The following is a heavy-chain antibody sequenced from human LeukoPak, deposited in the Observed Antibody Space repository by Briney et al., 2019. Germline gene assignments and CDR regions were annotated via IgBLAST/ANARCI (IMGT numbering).Heavy chain of an antibody. Sequence: GGSLRLSCAASGFTFSSYGMHWVRQAPGKGLEWVAFIRYDGSNKYYADSVKGRLTISRDSSKNTLYLQMNSLRAEDTAVYYCAKASGTYYYDSSGFDYWGQGTLVTVSS. CDR2: IRYDGSNK. J-gene: IGHJ4*02. V-gene: IGHV3-30*02. D-gene: IGHD3-22*01. CDR1: GFTFSSYG. CDR3: AKASGTYYYDSSGFDY.